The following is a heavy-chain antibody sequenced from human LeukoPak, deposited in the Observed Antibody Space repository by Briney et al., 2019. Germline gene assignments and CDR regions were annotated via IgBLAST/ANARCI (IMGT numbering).Heavy chain of an antibody. D-gene: IGHD3-10*01. CDR1: GGSIGSGHY. CDR3: ANQWFGNLSPFPPDY. Sequence: SETLSLTCTVSGGSIGSGHYWSWIRQPPGKGLEWIGSIYYSGSTYLNPSLKSRVTISIDTSKNQFSLKVNSVTAADTAVYYCANQWFGNLSPFPPDYWGQGTLVTVSS. J-gene: IGHJ4*02. V-gene: IGHV4-39*07. CDR2: IYYSGST.